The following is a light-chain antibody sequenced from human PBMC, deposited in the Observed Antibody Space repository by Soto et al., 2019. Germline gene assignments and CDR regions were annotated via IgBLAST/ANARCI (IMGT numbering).Light chain of an antibody. V-gene: IGKV1-39*01. J-gene: IGKJ1*01. CDR1: QSITNY. CDR3: QQSYSTPLWT. CDR2: AAS. Sequence: DIQMSQSPSSLSASLGDRVTITCRASQSITNYLNWYQQKPGKAPKLLIYAASSLQSGVPSRFSGSGSGTDFTLTISSLQPEDFATYYCQQSYSTPLWTFGQGTKVEI.